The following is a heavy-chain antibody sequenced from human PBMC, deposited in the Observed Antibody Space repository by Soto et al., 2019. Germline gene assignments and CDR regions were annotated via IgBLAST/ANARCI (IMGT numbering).Heavy chain of an antibody. CDR3: ARDSAYYDFWSGYYNPAAFDI. V-gene: IGHV1-18*01. D-gene: IGHD3-3*01. Sequence: ASVKVCCKASGYTFTSYGISWVRQAPGQGLEWMGWISAYNGNTNYAQKLQGRVTMTTDTSTSTAYMELRSLRSDDTAVYYCARDSAYYDFWSGYYNPAAFDIWGQGTMVSVSS. CDR1: GYTFTSYG. J-gene: IGHJ3*02. CDR2: ISAYNGNT.